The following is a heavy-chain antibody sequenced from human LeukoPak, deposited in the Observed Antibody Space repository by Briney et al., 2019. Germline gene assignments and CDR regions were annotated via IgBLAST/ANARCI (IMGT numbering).Heavy chain of an antibody. Sequence: GGSLRLSCAASGFTVSSNYMSWVRQAPGKGLEWVSVIYSGGSTYYADSVKGRFTISRDNSKNTLYLQMNSLRAEDTAVYYCARDRGYSGYDWNPGWFDPWGQGTLVTVSS. CDR2: IYSGGST. D-gene: IGHD5-12*01. CDR3: ARDRGYSGYDWNPGWFDP. J-gene: IGHJ5*02. CDR1: GFTVSSNY. V-gene: IGHV3-66*01.